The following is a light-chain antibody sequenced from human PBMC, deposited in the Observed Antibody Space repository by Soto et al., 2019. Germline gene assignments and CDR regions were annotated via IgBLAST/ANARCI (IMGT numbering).Light chain of an antibody. CDR3: SSYTSSSTL. J-gene: IGLJ1*01. V-gene: IGLV2-14*01. CDR2: AVT. CDR1: SSDVGGYNY. Sequence: QTVVTQPASVSGSPGQSITISCTGTSSDVGGYNYVSWYQQHPGKAPKLMIYAVTDRPSGVSSRFSGSKSGNAASLTISGLQGDDEADYYCSSYTSSSTLFGTGTKLTVL.